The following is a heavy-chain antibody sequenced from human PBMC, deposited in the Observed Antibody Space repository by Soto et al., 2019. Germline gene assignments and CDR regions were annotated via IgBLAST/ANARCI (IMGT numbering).Heavy chain of an antibody. D-gene: IGHD2-2*01. CDR1: RFTFSTYE. V-gene: IGHV3-48*03. Sequence: EVQLVESGGALVQPGGSLRLSCAASRFTFSTYEMNWVRQAPGKGLEWVSYISTSGSTVYYADSVKGRFTISRDNTRNSLYLQMNSLRDEDTALYYCVRYCSTTLCNGVATRTFDYWGQGTLFTVSS. J-gene: IGHJ4*02. CDR2: ISTSGSTV. CDR3: VRYCSTTLCNGVATRTFDY.